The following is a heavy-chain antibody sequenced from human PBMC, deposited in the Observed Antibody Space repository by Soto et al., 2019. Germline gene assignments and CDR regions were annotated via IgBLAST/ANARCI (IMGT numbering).Heavy chain of an antibody. J-gene: IGHJ5*02. CDR1: GFSFSSYC. Sequence: PXGSLSLSCAACGFSFSSYCMSWVRQAPGKGLEWVANIKQDGSEKYYADSVKGRFTISRDNAKNSVYLQMNSLRAEDTAVYYCARTHLAMIRGVRGVDWFDPWGQGTLVTVSS. CDR3: ARTHLAMIRGVRGVDWFDP. CDR2: IKQDGSEK. D-gene: IGHD3-10*01. V-gene: IGHV3-7*03.